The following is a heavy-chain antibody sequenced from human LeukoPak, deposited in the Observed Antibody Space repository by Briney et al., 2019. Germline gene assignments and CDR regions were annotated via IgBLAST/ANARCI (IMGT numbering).Heavy chain of an antibody. D-gene: IGHD6-6*01. V-gene: IGHV1-18*01. CDR3: ARDDPGLAARPHIH. CDR2: ISAYNGNT. CDR1: GYTFTSYG. Sequence: ASVKSSCKASGYTFTSYGISWVRQAPGQGLEWMGWISAYNGNTNYAQKLQGRVTMTTDTSTSTAYMELRSLRSDDTAVYYCARDDPGLAARPHIHWGQGTLVTVSS. J-gene: IGHJ4*02.